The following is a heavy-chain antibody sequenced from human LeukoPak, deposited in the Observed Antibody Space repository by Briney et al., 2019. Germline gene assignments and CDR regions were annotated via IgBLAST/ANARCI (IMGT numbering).Heavy chain of an antibody. CDR1: GYTFTGYY. CDR3: AREERGYHLILRKDQYYYMDV. J-gene: IGHJ6*03. D-gene: IGHD5-12*01. Sequence: GASVKVSCKASGYTFTGYYMHWVRQAPGQGLEWMGWINPNSGGTNYAQKFQGRVTMTRDTSISTAYMELSRLRSDDTAVYYCAREERGYHLILRKDQYYYMDVWGKGTTVTVSS. CDR2: INPNSGGT. V-gene: IGHV1-2*02.